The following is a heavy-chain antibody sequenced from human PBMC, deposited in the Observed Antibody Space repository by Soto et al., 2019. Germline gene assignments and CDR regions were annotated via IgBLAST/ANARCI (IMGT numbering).Heavy chain of an antibody. CDR2: ISTYNGNT. D-gene: IGHD1-7*01. CDR3: ARDGTRDDTLTGFDY. J-gene: IGHJ4*02. CDR1: GYTFTRYG. Sequence: QVQLVQSGAEVKKPGASVKVSCNTSGYTFTRYGISWVRQAPGQGLEWMGWISTYNGNTNYAQKLQGRVTMTTDTSXITAYMELRSLGSDDTAVYYCARDGTRDDTLTGFDYWGQGTLVTVSS. V-gene: IGHV1-18*01.